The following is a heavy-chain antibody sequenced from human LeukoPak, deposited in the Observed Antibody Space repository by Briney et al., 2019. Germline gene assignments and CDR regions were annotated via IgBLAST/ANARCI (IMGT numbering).Heavy chain of an antibody. CDR1: GGSISSYY. D-gene: IGHD2-2*01. Sequence: PSETLSLTCTVSGGSISSYYWSWIRQPPGKGLEWIGYIYYSGSTNYNPSLKSRVTISVDTSKNQFSLKLSSVTAADTAAYYCARDSRRAYCSSTSCYGHYYYYYMDVWGKGTTVTVSS. CDR2: IYYSGST. J-gene: IGHJ6*03. V-gene: IGHV4-59*01. CDR3: ARDSRRAYCSSTSCYGHYYYYYMDV.